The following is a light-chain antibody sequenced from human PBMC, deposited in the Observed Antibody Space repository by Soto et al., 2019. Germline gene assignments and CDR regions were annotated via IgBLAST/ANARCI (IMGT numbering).Light chain of an antibody. Sequence: DIQMTQSPSSLSASVGDRVTITCRASQSISTYLNWYQQKVGKAPKLLIYAASSLQRGVPSRFSGSGSGTDFTLTISSLQPEDFATDYRQQSYSTPRTFGQGTKLEIK. V-gene: IGKV1-39*01. CDR1: QSISTY. CDR2: AAS. J-gene: IGKJ2*02. CDR3: QQSYSTPRT.